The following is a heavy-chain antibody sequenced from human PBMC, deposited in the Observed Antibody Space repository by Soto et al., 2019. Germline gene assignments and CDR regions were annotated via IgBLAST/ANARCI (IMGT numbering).Heavy chain of an antibody. CDR2: INPILVTA. CDR3: AEEERAEYYFYY. D-gene: IGHD6-13*01. J-gene: IGHJ4*02. V-gene: IGHV1-69*01. CDR1: GGTFSSYA. Sequence: QVQLVQSGAEVKKPGSSVKVSCKAFGGTFSSYAISWVRQAPGQGLEWMGGINPILVTANYAQKFQGRVTMTADESTSTAYVEMSSLRSEDTAVYYCAEEERAEYYFYYWGQGTLVTFAA.